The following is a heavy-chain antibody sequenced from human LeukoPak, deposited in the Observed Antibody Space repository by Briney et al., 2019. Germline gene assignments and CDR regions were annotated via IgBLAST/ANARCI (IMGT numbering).Heavy chain of an antibody. CDR2: INPNSGGT. Sequence: GASVKVSCKAAGYTFTSYGISWVRQAPGQGLEWMGWINPNSGGTNYAQKFQGRVTMTRDTSISTAYMELSRLRSDDTAVYYCARGRLLPVDYWGQGTRVTVSS. J-gene: IGHJ4*02. CDR3: ARGRLLPVDY. V-gene: IGHV1-2*02. CDR1: GYTFTSYG. D-gene: IGHD6-25*01.